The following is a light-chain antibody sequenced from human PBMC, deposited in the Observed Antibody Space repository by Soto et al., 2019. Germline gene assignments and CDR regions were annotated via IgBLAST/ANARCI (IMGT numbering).Light chain of an antibody. CDR3: QQYGRSSLT. J-gene: IGKJ4*01. CDR1: QSVSRSF. Sequence: EIVLTQSPGTLSWSAGERATLSCRASQSVSRSFLAWYQQKPGQAPRRLIYGASSRATGIPDRFSGSGSGSAFTLTISRLEPEDVEVYYCQQYGRSSLTFGGGTKVEIK. V-gene: IGKV3-20*01. CDR2: GAS.